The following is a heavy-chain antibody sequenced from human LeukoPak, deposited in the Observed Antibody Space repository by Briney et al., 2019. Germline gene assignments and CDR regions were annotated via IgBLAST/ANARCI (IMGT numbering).Heavy chain of an antibody. CDR1: GFTFSTYE. Sequence: PGRSLRLSCAASGFTFSTYEMHWVRQATGKGLELVALISSDGSSKYYTDSVEGRYTLSRDNSKNTLYLQVNSLRAEDTAVYYCARDRDCSSTTCFNAFDSWGQGTMVTVSS. D-gene: IGHD2-2*01. J-gene: IGHJ3*02. V-gene: IGHV3-30*04. CDR2: ISSDGSSK. CDR3: ARDRDCSSTTCFNAFDS.